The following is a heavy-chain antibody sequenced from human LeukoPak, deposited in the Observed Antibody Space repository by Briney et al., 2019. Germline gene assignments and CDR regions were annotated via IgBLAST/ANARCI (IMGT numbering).Heavy chain of an antibody. CDR2: IYSGGST. CDR3: ARVPFDLGYMDV. D-gene: IGHD3-16*01. J-gene: IGHJ6*03. V-gene: IGHV3-66*02. Sequence: GGSLRLSCAASGFTVSSNYMSWVRQAPGKGLEWVSVIYSGGSTYYADSVKGRFAISRDNSKNTLYLQMNSLRAEDTAVYYCARVPFDLGYMDVWGKGTTVTVSS. CDR1: GFTVSSNY.